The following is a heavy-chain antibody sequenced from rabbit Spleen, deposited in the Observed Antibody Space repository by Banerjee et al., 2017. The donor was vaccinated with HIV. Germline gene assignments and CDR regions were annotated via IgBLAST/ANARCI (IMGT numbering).Heavy chain of an antibody. Sequence: QEQLVEYGGGLVQPEISLTLTCKASGLDFSSSYWICWVRQAPGKGLEWIACIDTGSSGFTYFASWAKGRFTISKTSSTTVTLQMTSLTDADTATYFCARDLVAVIGWNFSLWGQGTLVTVS. V-gene: IGHV1S45*01. CDR3: ARDLVAVIGWNFSL. CDR2: IDTGSSGFT. J-gene: IGHJ4*01. D-gene: IGHD1-1*01. CDR1: GLDFSSSYW.